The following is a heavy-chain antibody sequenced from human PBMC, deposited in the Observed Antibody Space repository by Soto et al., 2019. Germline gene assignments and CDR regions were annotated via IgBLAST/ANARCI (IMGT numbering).Heavy chain of an antibody. J-gene: IGHJ6*02. CDR3: AKDHGRSSPSWYYGMDV. CDR1: GFTFSSYD. Sequence: QVQLVESGGGVVQPGRSLRLSCAASGFTFSSYDMHWVRQAPGKGLEWVTVISYDGSNKYFADSVKGRFTISRDNSKNKLYMQMNGLRAEDKGVYYCAKDHGRSSPSWYYGMDVWGQGTTVIVSS. D-gene: IGHD2-2*01. CDR2: ISYDGSNK. V-gene: IGHV3-30*18.